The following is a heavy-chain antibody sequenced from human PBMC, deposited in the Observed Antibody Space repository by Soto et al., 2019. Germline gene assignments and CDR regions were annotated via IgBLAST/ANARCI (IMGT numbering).Heavy chain of an antibody. CDR1: GYSFTSYW. CDR3: ASMMDTATSAFDI. CDR2: IYPGDSDT. D-gene: IGHD5-18*01. Sequence: GESLKISCKGSGYSFTSYWIGWVRRMPGKGLEWMGIIYPGDSDTRYSPSFQGQVTISADKSISTAYLQWSSLKASDTAMYYCASMMDTATSAFDIWGQGTMVTVSS. V-gene: IGHV5-51*01. J-gene: IGHJ3*02.